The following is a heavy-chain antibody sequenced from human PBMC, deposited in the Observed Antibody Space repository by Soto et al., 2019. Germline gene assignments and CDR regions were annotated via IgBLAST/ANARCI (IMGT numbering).Heavy chain of an antibody. D-gene: IGHD3-22*01. Sequence: ASVKVSCKASGYTFTGYYMHWVRQAPGQGLEWMGWINPNSGGTNYAQKFQGRVTMTRDTSISTAYMELSRLRSDDTAVYYCARDLDMIVVVFSGLNYWGQGTLVTVSS. CDR3: ARDLDMIVVVFSGLNY. CDR2: INPNSGGT. V-gene: IGHV1-2*02. CDR1: GYTFTGYY. J-gene: IGHJ4*02.